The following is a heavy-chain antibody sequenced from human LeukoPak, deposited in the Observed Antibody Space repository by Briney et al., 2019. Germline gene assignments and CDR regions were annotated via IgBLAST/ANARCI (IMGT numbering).Heavy chain of an antibody. CDR1: GFIFSSYW. Sequence: GGSLRLSCAASGFIFSSYWMYWVRQAPGKGLVWVSRINNDGTGTTFADSVKGRFTISRDNAKNTLYLQMNSLRAEDTAVYYYARGGAYHAFDIWGQGTMVTVSS. V-gene: IGHV3-74*01. CDR3: ARGGAYHAFDI. CDR2: INNDGTGT. D-gene: IGHD2-15*01. J-gene: IGHJ3*02.